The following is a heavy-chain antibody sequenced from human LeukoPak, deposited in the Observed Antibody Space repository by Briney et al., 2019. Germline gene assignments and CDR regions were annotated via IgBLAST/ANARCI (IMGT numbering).Heavy chain of an antibody. CDR3: AKDIYAVVAATEFDY. CDR1: GFTFDDYA. J-gene: IGHJ4*02. D-gene: IGHD2-15*01. Sequence: GGSLRLSCAASGFTFDDYAMHWVRQAPGKGLEWVSGISWNSGSIGYADSAKGRFTISRDNAKNSLYLQMNSLRAEDTALYYCAKDIYAVVAATEFDYWGQGTLVTVSS. CDR2: ISWNSGSI. V-gene: IGHV3-9*01.